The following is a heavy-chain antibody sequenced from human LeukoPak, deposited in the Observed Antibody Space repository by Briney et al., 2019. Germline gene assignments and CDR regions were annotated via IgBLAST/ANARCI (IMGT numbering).Heavy chain of an antibody. CDR2: IRKKPNSYTT. Sequence: PGGSLRLSCAASGFTFSDHCIDWVRQVPGKGLEWVGRIRKKPNSYTTEYTASVKGRFTISRDDSKNSLYLQMNSLKTEDTAVYYCARASLAPHVYFDYWGQGTLVTVSS. CDR3: ARASLAPHVYFDY. J-gene: IGHJ4*02. CDR1: GFTFSDHC. V-gene: IGHV3-72*01. D-gene: IGHD1-14*01.